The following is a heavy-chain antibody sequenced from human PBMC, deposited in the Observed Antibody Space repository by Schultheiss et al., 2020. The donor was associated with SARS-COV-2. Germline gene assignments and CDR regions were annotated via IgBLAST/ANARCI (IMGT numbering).Heavy chain of an antibody. CDR3: AREVRDYSNWFDP. V-gene: IGHV3-48*04. J-gene: IGHJ5*02. D-gene: IGHD4-11*01. CDR1: GFTFSSYS. CDR2: ISSSSSTI. Sequence: GGSLRLSCAASGFTFSSYSMNWVRQAPGKGLEWVSYISSSSSTIYYADSVKGRFTISRDNAKNSLYLQMNSLRAEDTAVYYCAREVRDYSNWFDPWGQGTLVTVSS.